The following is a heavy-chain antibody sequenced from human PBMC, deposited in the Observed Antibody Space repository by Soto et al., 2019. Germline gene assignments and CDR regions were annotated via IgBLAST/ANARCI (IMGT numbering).Heavy chain of an antibody. J-gene: IGHJ5*02. V-gene: IGHV3-23*01. Sequence: EVQLLESGGGLQQPGGSLRLSCTASGFTFSSFGMNWVRQAPGKGLEWVATVSNSGGTTYYADSVKGRFTISRDTSKNTMYLQMYSLRADDTAVYYCAKGRDGYGHSPGNWFDHWGQGTLVTVSS. CDR1: GFTFSSFG. CDR2: VSNSGGTT. D-gene: IGHD2-2*03. CDR3: AKGRDGYGHSPGNWFDH.